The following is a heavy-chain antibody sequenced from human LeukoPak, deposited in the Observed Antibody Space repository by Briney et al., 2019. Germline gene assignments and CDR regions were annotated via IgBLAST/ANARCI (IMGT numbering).Heavy chain of an antibody. CDR3: ARLDHCGGDCYLFDY. J-gene: IGHJ4*02. Sequence: SETLSLTCAVYGGSFSGYYWSWIRQPPRKGLEWIGYIYHSGSTYYNPSLKSRVTISVDRSKNQFSLKLSSVTAADTAVYYCARLDHCGGDCYLFDYWGQGTLVTVSS. CDR2: IYHSGST. CDR1: GGSFSGYY. D-gene: IGHD2-21*02. V-gene: IGHV4-34*01.